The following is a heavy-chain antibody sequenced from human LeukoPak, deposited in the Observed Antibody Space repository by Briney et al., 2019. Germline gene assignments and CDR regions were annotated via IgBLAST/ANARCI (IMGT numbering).Heavy chain of an antibody. J-gene: IGHJ4*02. V-gene: IGHV1-69*13. Sequence: SVTVSCTASGGTFSSYAISWARQAPGQGLEWMGGIIPIFGTANYAQKFQGRVTITADESTSTAYMELNSLRSEDTAVYYCARALAYYDSSGPFDYWGQGTLVTVSS. D-gene: IGHD3-22*01. CDR2: IIPIFGTA. CDR3: ARALAYYDSSGPFDY. CDR1: GGTFSSYA.